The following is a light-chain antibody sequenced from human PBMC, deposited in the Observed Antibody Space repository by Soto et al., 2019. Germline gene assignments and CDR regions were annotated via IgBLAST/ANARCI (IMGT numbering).Light chain of an antibody. CDR3: CSYAGSPYV. CDR2: DVS. J-gene: IGLJ1*01. V-gene: IGLV2-11*01. Sequence: QSALTQPRSVSGSPGQSVTISCTGTSSDVGGYNYVSWYQQHPRKAPKLMIYDVSERPSGGPDRFSGSKSGNTASLTISGLQAEDEADYYCCSYAGSPYVFGNGTKVTVL. CDR1: SSDVGGYNY.